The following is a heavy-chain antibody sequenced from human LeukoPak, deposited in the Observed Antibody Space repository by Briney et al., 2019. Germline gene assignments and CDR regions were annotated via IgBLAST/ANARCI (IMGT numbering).Heavy chain of an antibody. D-gene: IGHD6-13*01. CDR2: IKQDGSEK. Sequence: GESLRLSCAASGFTFSNYWMSWVRQAPGKGLEWVANIKQDGSEKYYVDSAKGRLTISRDNAKNSLYLQMNSLRVEDSAVYYCARAKAAAMFSSDYWGQGTLVTVSS. CDR1: GFTFSNYW. V-gene: IGHV3-7*03. CDR3: ARAKAAAMFSSDY. J-gene: IGHJ4*02.